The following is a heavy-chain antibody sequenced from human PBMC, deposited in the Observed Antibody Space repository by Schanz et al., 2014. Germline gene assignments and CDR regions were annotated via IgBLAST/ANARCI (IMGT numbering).Heavy chain of an antibody. D-gene: IGHD6-13*01. CDR1: GGTFSSYT. CDR3: ASSGAGYSSSWDFDY. J-gene: IGHJ4*02. Sequence: QVQLVQSEAEVKKPGSSVKVSCKASGGTFSSYTISWVRQAPGQGLEWMGRIIPILGIATYAQKFQGRLTITADRSTFTAYMDVSSLRTEHTAVYYCASSGAGYSSSWDFDYWGQGTLVTVSA. V-gene: IGHV1-69*02. CDR2: IIPILGIA.